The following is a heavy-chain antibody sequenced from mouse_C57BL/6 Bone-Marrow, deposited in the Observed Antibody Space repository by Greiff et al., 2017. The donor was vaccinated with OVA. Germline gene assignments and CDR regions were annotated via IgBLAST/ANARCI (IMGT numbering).Heavy chain of an antibody. J-gene: IGHJ2*01. Sequence: EVKLMESGGDLVKPGGSLKLSCAASGFTFSSYGMSWVRQTPDKRLEWVATISSGGSYTYYPDSVKGRFTISRDNAKNTLYLQMSSLKSEDTAMCYCARLGFDYWGQGTTLTVSS. CDR1: GFTFSSYG. CDR2: ISSGGSYT. V-gene: IGHV5-6*01. CDR3: ARLGFDY.